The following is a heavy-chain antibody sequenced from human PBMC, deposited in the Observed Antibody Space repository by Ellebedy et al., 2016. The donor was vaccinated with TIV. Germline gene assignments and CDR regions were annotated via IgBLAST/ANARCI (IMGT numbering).Heavy chain of an antibody. CDR3: ARDPAYGGYVDY. CDR1: GFTFSRYS. CDR2: ISSGSATI. D-gene: IGHD4-23*01. J-gene: IGHJ4*02. Sequence: GGSLRLSCAASGFTFSRYSMKWVRQAPGKGLEWVSYISSGSATIYYADSVKGRFTVSRDNAKNTLYLQMNSLRDEDTAVYYCARDPAYGGYVDYWGQGTLVTVSS. V-gene: IGHV3-48*02.